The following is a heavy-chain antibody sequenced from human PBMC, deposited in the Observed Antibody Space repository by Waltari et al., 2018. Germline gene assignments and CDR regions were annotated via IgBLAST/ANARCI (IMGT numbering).Heavy chain of an antibody. D-gene: IGHD6-6*01. Sequence: QVQLVQSGAEVKKPGASVKVSCKASGYTFTGYYMHWVRQAPGQGLEWMGRINPNSCGTNYAQKFQGRVTMTRDTSISTAYMELSRLRSDDTAVYYCARDTGSSSSPWYFDLWGRVTLVTVSS. CDR1: GYTFTGYY. J-gene: IGHJ2*01. V-gene: IGHV1-2*06. CDR3: ARDTGSSSSPWYFDL. CDR2: INPNSCGT.